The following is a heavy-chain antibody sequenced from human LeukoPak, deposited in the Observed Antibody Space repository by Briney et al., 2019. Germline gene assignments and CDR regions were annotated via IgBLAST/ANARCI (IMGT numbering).Heavy chain of an antibody. CDR3: ARSGTFAAFWSGYPDY. J-gene: IGHJ4*02. Sequence: ASVKVSCKASGYTFTGYYMHWVRQAPGQGLEWMGWINPNSGGTNYAQKFQGRVTMTRDTSISTAYMELSRLRSDDTAVYYCARSGTFAAFWSGYPDYWGQGTLVTVSS. CDR2: INPNSGGT. V-gene: IGHV1-2*02. D-gene: IGHD3-3*01. CDR1: GYTFTGYY.